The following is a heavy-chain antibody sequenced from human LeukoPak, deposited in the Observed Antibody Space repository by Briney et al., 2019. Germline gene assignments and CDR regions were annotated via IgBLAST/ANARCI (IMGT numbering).Heavy chain of an antibody. J-gene: IGHJ5*01. V-gene: IGHV6-1*01. CDR1: GDSVSSDSAA. D-gene: IGHD1-14*01. CDR2: TFYRSKWYN. Sequence: SQTLSLTCAISGDSVSSDSAAWNWIRQSPSRGLEWLGRTFYRSKWYNDSAVSVKSRVTVNPDTSKNQFSLQLTSLTPEDTALYYCVRSINNYFHSWGQGTLVTVSS. CDR3: VRSINNYFHS.